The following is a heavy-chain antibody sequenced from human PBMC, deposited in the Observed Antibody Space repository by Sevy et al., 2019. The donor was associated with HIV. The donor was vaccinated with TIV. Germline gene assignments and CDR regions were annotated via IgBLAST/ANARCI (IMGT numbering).Heavy chain of an antibody. J-gene: IGHJ4*02. Sequence: GGSLRLSCTSSGLSFNNYALTWVRQAPGKGLKWVSTISHSGDNTNYADSVKGRFIISRDNSENTLYLQMNSLRAEDTALYYCAGRKVGDFWSGSVRGPWAGGPLFDYWGQGTLVTVSS. CDR2: ISHSGDNT. CDR1: GLSFNNYA. CDR3: AGRKVGDFWSGSVRGPWAGGPLFDY. D-gene: IGHD3-3*01. V-gene: IGHV3-23*01.